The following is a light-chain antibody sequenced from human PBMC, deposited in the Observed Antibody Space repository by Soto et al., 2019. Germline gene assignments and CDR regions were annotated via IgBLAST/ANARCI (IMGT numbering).Light chain of an antibody. V-gene: IGKV2-28*01. CDR2: LGS. CDR3: MQSRQIPRT. CDR1: QSLLYSNGYIY. Sequence: DVVLTQSPLSLPVTPGEPASISCRSSQSLLYSNGYIYLDWYVQKPGQSPQLLIFLGSNRASGVPDRFSGSVSGIDFTLSISRVEADDVGVYDCMQSRQIPRTFGGGTKVEIK. J-gene: IGKJ4*01.